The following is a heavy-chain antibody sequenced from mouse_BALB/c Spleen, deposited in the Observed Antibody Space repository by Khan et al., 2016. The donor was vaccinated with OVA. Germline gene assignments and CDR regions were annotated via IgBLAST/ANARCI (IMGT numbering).Heavy chain of an antibody. J-gene: IGHJ2*01. Sequence: EVQLQESGPGLVKPSQSLSLTCTVTGYSITSGYGWNWLRQFPGNKLEWMGYISYSGSTNYNPSLKSRISIPRDTSKNQFFLHFNSVTTENTATYYWARTARIKYWGQGTTLTVAS. D-gene: IGHD1-2*01. V-gene: IGHV3-2*02. CDR3: ARTARIKY. CDR2: ISYSGST. CDR1: GYSITSGYG.